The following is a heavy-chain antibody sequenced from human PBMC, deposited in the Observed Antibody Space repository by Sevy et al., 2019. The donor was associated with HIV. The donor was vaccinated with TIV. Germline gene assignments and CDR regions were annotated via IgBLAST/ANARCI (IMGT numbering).Heavy chain of an antibody. CDR1: GFSFSSYA. CDR3: AKPQPYSSSASFDY. J-gene: IGHJ4*02. Sequence: GGSLRLSCAASGFSFSSYAMSWVRQAPGKGLEWVSAISGSGASTYYADSVKGRFTISRDNSKNTLYLQMNSLRAEDTAVYYCAKPQPYSSSASFDYWGQGTLVTVST. D-gene: IGHD6-6*01. CDR2: ISGSGAST. V-gene: IGHV3-23*01.